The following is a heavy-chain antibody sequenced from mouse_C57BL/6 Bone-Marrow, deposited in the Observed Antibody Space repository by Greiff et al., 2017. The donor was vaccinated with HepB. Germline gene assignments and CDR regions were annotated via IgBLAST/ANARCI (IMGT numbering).Heavy chain of an antibody. CDR3: TSYYSNPKGWFAY. Sequence: QVQLQQSGAELVRPGASVTLSCKASGYTFTDYEMHWVKQTPVHGLEWIGAIDPETGGTASNQKFKGKAILTADKSSSTAYMELRSLTSEDSAVYYCTSYYSNPKGWFAYWGQGTLVTVSA. V-gene: IGHV1-15*01. D-gene: IGHD2-5*01. J-gene: IGHJ3*01. CDR2: IDPETGGT. CDR1: GYTFTDYE.